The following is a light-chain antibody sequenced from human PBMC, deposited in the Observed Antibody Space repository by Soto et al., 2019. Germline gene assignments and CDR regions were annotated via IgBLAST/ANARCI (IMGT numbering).Light chain of an antibody. CDR1: ESLLDTNALNY. J-gene: IGKJ1*01. V-gene: IGKV2-28*01. CDR2: KAS. Sequence: VMTQIPHSLSVIPGEPASISCRSSESLLDTNALNYLDWYLQKPGQSPQLLIYKASTLKSGVPSRFSGSGSGTEFTLTISSLQPDDFATYYCQHYNSYSEAFGQGTNVDIK. CDR3: QHYNSYSEA.